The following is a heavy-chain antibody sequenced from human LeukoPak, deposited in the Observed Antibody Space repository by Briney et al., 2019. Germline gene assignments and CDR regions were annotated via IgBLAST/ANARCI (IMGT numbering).Heavy chain of an antibody. CDR3: AKVRWGPLLSGFDY. CDR2: ISGSGGST. CDR1: GFAFSSYA. Sequence: GGSLRLSCAASGFAFSSYAMSWVRQAPGKGLEWVSAISGSGGSTYYADSVKGRFTISRDNSKNTLYLQMNSLRAEDTAVYYCAKVRWGPLLSGFDYWGQGTLVTVSS. V-gene: IGHV3-23*01. D-gene: IGHD2-21*02. J-gene: IGHJ4*02.